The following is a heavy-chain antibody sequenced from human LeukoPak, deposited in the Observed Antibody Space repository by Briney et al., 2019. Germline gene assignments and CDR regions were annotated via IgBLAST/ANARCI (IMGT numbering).Heavy chain of an antibody. D-gene: IGHD3-10*02. CDR2: ISSSRRTI. J-gene: IGHJ6*04. CDR3: AELGITMIGGV. CDR1: GFTFSSYN. V-gene: IGHV3-48*01. Sequence: GGSLRLSCAASGFTFSSYNINWVRQAPGKGLEWVSYISSSRRTISYADSVKGRFTISRDNAKNSLYLQMNSLRAEDTAVYYCAELGITMIGGVWGKGTTVTISS.